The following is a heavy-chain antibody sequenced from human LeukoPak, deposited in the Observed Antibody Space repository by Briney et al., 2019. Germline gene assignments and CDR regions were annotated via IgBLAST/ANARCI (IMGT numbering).Heavy chain of an antibody. Sequence: SSETLSLTCTVSGGSISSYYWSWIRQPPGKGLEWIGYIYYSGSTNYNPSLKSRVTISVDTSKNQFSLKLSSVTAADTAVYYCAKGKGKLPEVNWFDPWGQGTLVTVSS. D-gene: IGHD1-14*01. CDR3: AKGKGKLPEVNWFDP. CDR1: GGSISSYY. V-gene: IGHV4-59*01. CDR2: IYYSGST. J-gene: IGHJ5*02.